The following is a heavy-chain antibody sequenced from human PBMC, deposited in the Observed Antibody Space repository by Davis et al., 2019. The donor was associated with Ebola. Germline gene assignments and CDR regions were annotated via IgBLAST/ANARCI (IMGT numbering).Heavy chain of an antibody. D-gene: IGHD4-17*01. CDR3: TKDFDYEHAY. CDR1: GGSFNHYY. Sequence: MPSDTLSPTFAVHGGSFNHYYWSWIRQPPGKGLEWIGEIKPNGIINYNPSLKRRVTKSPDPSKNQFSLKLSSVTAADTAVYYCTKDFDYEHAYWGQGSLVTVSS. V-gene: IGHV4-34*01. CDR2: IKPNGII. J-gene: IGHJ4*02.